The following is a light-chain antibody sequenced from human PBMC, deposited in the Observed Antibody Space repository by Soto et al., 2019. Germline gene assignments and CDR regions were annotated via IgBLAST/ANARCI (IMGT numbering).Light chain of an antibody. Sequence: ENVLTQSPGTLSLSPGERATLSCRASQSVSSTYLAWYQQKPGQAPRLLIYGTSNRATGLPDRFSGSWSGTDFTLTISRLETEDFAVYHCQQYGSPVTFGGGTKVEIK. CDR1: QSVSSTY. CDR3: QQYGSPVT. CDR2: GTS. J-gene: IGKJ4*01. V-gene: IGKV3-20*01.